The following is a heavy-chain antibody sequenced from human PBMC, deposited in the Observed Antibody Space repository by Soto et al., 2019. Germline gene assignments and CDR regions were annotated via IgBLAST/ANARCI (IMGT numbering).Heavy chain of an antibody. CDR2: IYYSGST. CDR3: EREGSYYDSSGYSHDAFDI. Sequence: TLSLTCTVSGGSISSGGYYWSWIRQHPGKGLEWIGYIYYSGSTYYNPSLKSRVTISVDTSKNQFSLKLSSVTAADTAVYYCEREGSYYDSSGYSHDAFDIWGQGTMVTVSS. CDR1: GGSISSGGYY. D-gene: IGHD3-22*01. J-gene: IGHJ3*02. V-gene: IGHV4-31*03.